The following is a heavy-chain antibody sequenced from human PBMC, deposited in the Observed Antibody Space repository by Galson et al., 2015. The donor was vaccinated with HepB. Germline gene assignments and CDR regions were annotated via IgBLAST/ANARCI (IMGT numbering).Heavy chain of an antibody. CDR1: GFTVSRSY. J-gene: IGHJ4*02. Sequence: SLRLSCAASGFTVSRSYMAWVRQAPGKGLEWVSVISTGTDLYYADSVRGRFAVARDNSKNSLYLQLNSLRADDTAVYYRARIFTSSWYFDHWGQGTLVTVSS. D-gene: IGHD6-13*01. CDR3: ARIFTSSWYFDH. CDR2: ISTGTDL. V-gene: IGHV3-53*01.